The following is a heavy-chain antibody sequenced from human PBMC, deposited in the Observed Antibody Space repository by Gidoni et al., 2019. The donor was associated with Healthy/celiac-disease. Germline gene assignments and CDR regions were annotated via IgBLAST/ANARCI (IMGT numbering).Heavy chain of an antibody. CDR3: ARDLGPSHYYYYGMDV. Sequence: QPPGKGLERIGYIYYSGSTYYNPSLKIRVTISVDTSKNQFSLKLSSVTAADTAVYYCARDLGPSHYYYYGMDVWGQGTTVTVSS. CDR2: IYYSGST. D-gene: IGHD7-27*01. V-gene: IGHV4-30-4*01. J-gene: IGHJ6*02.